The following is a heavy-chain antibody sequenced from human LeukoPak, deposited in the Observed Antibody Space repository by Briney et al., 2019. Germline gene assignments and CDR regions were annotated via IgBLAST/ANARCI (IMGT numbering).Heavy chain of an antibody. CDR3: ARARYCSSGNWYKDY. J-gene: IGHJ4*02. D-gene: IGHD2-15*01. CDR2: INGDGSEK. CDR1: GFTFGTYW. Sequence: GGSLRLSCAASGFTFGTYWMSWVRQAPGKGLEWVANINGDGSEKYFAGSVKGRFTISRDNARNSLLLQMNSLRAEDTAVYYCARARYCSSGNWYKDYWGQGSLVTVSS. V-gene: IGHV3-7*01.